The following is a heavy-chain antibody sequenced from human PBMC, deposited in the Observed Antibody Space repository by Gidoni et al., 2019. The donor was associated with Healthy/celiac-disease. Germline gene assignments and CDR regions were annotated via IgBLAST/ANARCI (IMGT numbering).Heavy chain of an antibody. D-gene: IGHD3-10*01. CDR3: ARDDRGDYYYYGMDV. V-gene: IGHV3-11*05. J-gene: IGHJ6*02. Sequence: QVQLVESGGGLVKPGGSLRLSCEDSGFTFSDYYMSWIRQAPGKGLEWVSYISSSSSYTNYADSVKGRFTISRDNAKNSLYLQMNSLRAEDTAVYYCARDDRGDYYYYGMDVWGQGTTVTVSS. CDR2: ISSSSSYT. CDR1: GFTFSDYY.